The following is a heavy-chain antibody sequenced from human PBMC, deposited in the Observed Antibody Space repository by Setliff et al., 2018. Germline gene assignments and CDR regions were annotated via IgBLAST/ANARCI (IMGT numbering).Heavy chain of an antibody. Sequence: GESLKISCEGSVYGITNFWIAWVRQTPGKGLEWMGITSIRYSDTRYSPSFEGQIIISVDQSTNTAYLQWSSLKASDTAMYYCARSRSNFWSGYFNWFDPWGQGTLVTVSS. CDR1: VYGITNFW. D-gene: IGHD3-3*01. CDR2: TSIRYSDT. CDR3: ARSRSNFWSGYFNWFDP. V-gene: IGHV5-51*01. J-gene: IGHJ5*02.